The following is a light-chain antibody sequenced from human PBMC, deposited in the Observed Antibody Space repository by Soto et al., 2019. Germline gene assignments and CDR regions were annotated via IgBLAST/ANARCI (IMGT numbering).Light chain of an antibody. J-gene: IGLJ3*02. CDR3: QTWGTGIRV. Sequence: QSVLTQSPSASASLGASVKLTCTLSSGHSSYAIAWHQQQPEKGPRYLMTVYSDGRHEKGDGIPDRFSGSSSGAERYLTISSLQSEDEADYYCQTWGTGIRVFGGGTKVTVL. CDR1: SGHSSYA. V-gene: IGLV4-69*01. CDR2: VYSDGRH.